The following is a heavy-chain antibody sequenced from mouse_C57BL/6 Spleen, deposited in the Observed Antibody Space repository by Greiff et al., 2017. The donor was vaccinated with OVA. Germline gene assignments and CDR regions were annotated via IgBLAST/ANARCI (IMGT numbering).Heavy chain of an antibody. V-gene: IGHV5-6*01. CDR2: ISSGGSYT. Sequence: EVNVVESGGDLVKPGGSLKLSCAASGFTFSSYGMSWVRQTPDKRLEWVATISSGGSYTYYPDSVKGRFTISRDNAKNTLYLQMSSLKSEDTAMYYCARRGYDYDVAYWGKGTLVTVAA. D-gene: IGHD2-4*01. CDR3: ARRGYDYDVAY. J-gene: IGHJ3*01. CDR1: GFTFSSYG.